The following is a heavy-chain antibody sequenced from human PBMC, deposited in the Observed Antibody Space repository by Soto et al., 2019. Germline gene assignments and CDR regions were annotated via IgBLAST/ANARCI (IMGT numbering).Heavy chain of an antibody. CDR3: ATGTDGYSNGWPI. CDR1: VVVFIDHY. Sequence: GVPLRPSSSVSVVVFIDHYMTRVRPAPGKALQWVSVIYNTGNTYYADSVKGRFTVSRDSSRNALVLQMNNLTTDDTAVYYCATGTDGYSNGWPIWGQGTRVTVS. D-gene: IGHD6-19*01. V-gene: IGHV3-53*01. J-gene: IGHJ3*02. CDR2: IYNTGNT.